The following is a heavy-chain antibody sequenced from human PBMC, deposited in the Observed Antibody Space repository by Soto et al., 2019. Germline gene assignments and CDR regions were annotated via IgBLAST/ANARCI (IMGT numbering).Heavy chain of an antibody. CDR3: AKDFRMSVLWFGELGNGMDV. J-gene: IGHJ6*02. CDR2: ISYDGSNK. D-gene: IGHD3-10*01. V-gene: IGHV3-30*18. Sequence: GGSLRLSCAASGFTFSSYGMHWVRQAPGKGLEWVAVISYDGSNKYYADSVKGRFTISRDNSKNTLYLQMNSLRAEDTAVYYCAKDFRMSVLWFGELGNGMDVWGQGTTVTVSS. CDR1: GFTFSSYG.